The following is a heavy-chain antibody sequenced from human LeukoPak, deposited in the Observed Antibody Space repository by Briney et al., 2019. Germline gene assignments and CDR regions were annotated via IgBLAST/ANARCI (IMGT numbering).Heavy chain of an antibody. CDR3: ARDLKMGYSSGRYSWGTGSSNDY. CDR1: GYTFTSYG. Sequence: ASVKVSCKASGYTFTSYGISWVRQAPGEGLEWMGWISGYNGNTNYAQKLLGRVTMTTDTSTSTVYMELRSLRSDDTAVYYCARDLKMGYSSGRYSWGTGSSNDYWGQGTLVTVSS. J-gene: IGHJ4*02. V-gene: IGHV1-18*01. D-gene: IGHD6-19*01. CDR2: ISGYNGNT.